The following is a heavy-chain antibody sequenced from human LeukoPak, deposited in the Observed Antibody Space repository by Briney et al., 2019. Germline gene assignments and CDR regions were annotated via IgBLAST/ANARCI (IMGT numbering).Heavy chain of an antibody. J-gene: IGHJ4*02. CDR2: IYYSGST. CDR3: ARAGVWWEGVTD. V-gene: IGHV4-39*01. D-gene: IGHD2-21*01. CDR1: GGSISSSSYY. Sequence: SETLSLTCTVSGGSISSSSYYWGWIRQPPGKGLEWIGSIYYSGSTYYNPSLKSRVTISVDTSKNQFSLKLSSVTAADTAVYYCARAGVWWEGVTDWGQGTLVTVSS.